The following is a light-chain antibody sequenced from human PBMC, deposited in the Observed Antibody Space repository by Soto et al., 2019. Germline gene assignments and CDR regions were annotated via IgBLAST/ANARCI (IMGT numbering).Light chain of an antibody. CDR3: QHYNDWPPAFT. V-gene: IGKV3-15*01. J-gene: IGKJ3*01. Sequence: EILMTQSPATLSVSPGERATLSCRASQSLSRNLAWYQQKPGQAPRLLIYGASTRASGIPARFSGSGYGTEFTLTISSVQSEDFALYYCQHYNDWPPAFTFGPGTSVDL. CDR1: QSLSRN. CDR2: GAS.